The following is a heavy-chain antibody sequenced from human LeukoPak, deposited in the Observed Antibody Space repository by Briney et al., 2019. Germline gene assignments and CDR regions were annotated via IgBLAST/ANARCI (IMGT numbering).Heavy chain of an antibody. CDR1: GYTVTGYY. D-gene: IGHD3-3*01. J-gene: IGHJ4*02. CDR2: INPNSGGT. Sequence: ASVKVSCKASGYTVTGYYMHWVRQAPGQGLECMGWINPNSGGTNYAQKFQGRVTMTRDTSISTAYMELSRLRSDDTAVYYCARGSQRDYDFWSGYPPYFGYWGQGTLVTVSS. CDR3: ARGSQRDYDFWSGYPPYFGY. V-gene: IGHV1-2*02.